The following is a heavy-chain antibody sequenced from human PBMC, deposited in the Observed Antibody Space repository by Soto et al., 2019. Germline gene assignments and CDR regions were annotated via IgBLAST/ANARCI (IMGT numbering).Heavy chain of an antibody. CDR3: ARGWSGKDAFDI. V-gene: IGHV4-59*01. J-gene: IGHJ3*02. D-gene: IGHD3-3*01. CDR2: IYYSGST. CDR1: CGSISSYY. Sequence: SETLSLTCTVSCGSISSYYWSWIRQPPGKGLEWIGYIYYSGSTNYNPSLKSRVTISVDTSKNQFSLKLSSVTAADTAVYYCARGWSGKDAFDIWGQGTMVTVSS.